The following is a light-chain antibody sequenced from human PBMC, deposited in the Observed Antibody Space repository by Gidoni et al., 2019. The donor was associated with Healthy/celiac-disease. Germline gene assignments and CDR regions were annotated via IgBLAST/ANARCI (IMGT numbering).Light chain of an antibody. CDR3: QQRSNRPT. CDR2: DAS. CDR1: QSVSSY. J-gene: IGKJ4*01. V-gene: IGKV3-11*01. Sequence: EIVLTQSPATLSLSPGVRATLSCRASQSVSSYLAWYQQKPCQAPRLLIYDASNRATGIPARFSGSGSGTDFTLTISSLEPEDFAVYYCQQRSNRPTFGGGTKVEIK.